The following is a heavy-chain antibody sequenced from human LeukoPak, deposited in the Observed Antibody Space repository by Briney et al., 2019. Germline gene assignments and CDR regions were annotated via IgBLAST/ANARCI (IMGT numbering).Heavy chain of an antibody. V-gene: IGHV3-21*01. CDR3: ARDGVRTSGYDCPDY. D-gene: IGHD5-12*01. CDR1: GFTFSSYS. CDR2: ISSSSSYI. Sequence: GGSLRLSCAASGFTFSSYSMNWVRQAPGKGLEWVSSISSSSSYIYYADSVKGRFTISRDDAKNSLYLQMNSLRAEDTAVYYCARDGVRTSGYDCPDYWGQGTLVTVSS. J-gene: IGHJ4*02.